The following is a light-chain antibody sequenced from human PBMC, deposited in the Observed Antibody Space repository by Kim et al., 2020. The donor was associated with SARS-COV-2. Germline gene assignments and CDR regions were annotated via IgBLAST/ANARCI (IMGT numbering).Light chain of an antibody. CDR2: DAS. Sequence: DIQMTQSPSTLSASVGDRVTITCRASQSISSWLAWYQQKPGKAPKLLIYDASTLESGVPSRFSGSGSGTEFTLTISSLQPDDSATYYCPQYNRPATWTFGQGTKVDIK. CDR3: PQYNRPATWT. J-gene: IGKJ1*01. CDR1: QSISSW. V-gene: IGKV1-5*01.